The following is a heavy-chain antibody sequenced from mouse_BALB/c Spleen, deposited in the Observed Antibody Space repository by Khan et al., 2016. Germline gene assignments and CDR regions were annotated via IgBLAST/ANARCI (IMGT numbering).Heavy chain of an antibody. CDR3: ARDYYGSSYFVY. CDR1: GYSITSDYA. CDR2: ISYSGST. V-gene: IGHV3-2*02. Sequence: EVQLQESGPGLVKPSQSLSLTCTVTGYSITSDYAWNWIRQFPGNKLEWMGYISYSGSTSYNPSHKSRISITRDTSKNQFCLQLNSVTTEDTATYYCARDYYGSSYFVYWGQGTTLTVSS. J-gene: IGHJ2*01. D-gene: IGHD1-1*01.